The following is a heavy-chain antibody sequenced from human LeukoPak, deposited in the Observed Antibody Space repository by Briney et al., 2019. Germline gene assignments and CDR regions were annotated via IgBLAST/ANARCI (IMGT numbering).Heavy chain of an antibody. Sequence: PSETLSLTCAVSGGSISSGGYSWSWIRQPPGKGLEWIGYIYHSGSTYYNPSLKSRVTISVDRSKNQFSLKLSSVTAADTAVYYCANSGSTSGTDAFDIWGQGTMVTVSS. V-gene: IGHV4-30-2*01. CDR1: GGSISSGGYS. CDR3: ANSGSTSGTDAFDI. CDR2: IYHSGST. D-gene: IGHD2-2*01. J-gene: IGHJ3*02.